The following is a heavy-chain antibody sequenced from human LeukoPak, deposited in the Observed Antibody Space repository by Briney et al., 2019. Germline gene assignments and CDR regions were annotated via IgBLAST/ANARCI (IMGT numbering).Heavy chain of an antibody. CDR3: ARDRTRNNWNYDWFDP. CDR2: VIPILGTA. D-gene: IGHD1-7*01. V-gene: IGHV1-69*11. Sequence: SVTVSCKGAGGTFSSYGFNWGRQPPGQGLELVGRVIPILGTANYAQKFQGRVTITADESTSTAYMELSSLRSEDTAVYYCARDRTRNNWNYDWFDPWGQGTLVTVSS. CDR1: GGTFSSYG. J-gene: IGHJ5*02.